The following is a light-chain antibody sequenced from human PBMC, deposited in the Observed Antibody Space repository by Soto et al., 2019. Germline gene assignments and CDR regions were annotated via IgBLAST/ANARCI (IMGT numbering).Light chain of an antibody. J-gene: IGLJ3*02. V-gene: IGLV2-23*01. CDR2: EGS. CDR3: CSYAGSSTWV. Sequence: QSALTQPASVSGSPGQSITISCTGTSSDVGSYNLVSWYQQHPGKAPKLMIYEGSKRPSGVSKRFSGSKSGNTASLTISGLQAEDEADYYGCSYAGSSTWVFGGGTKVTVL. CDR1: SSDVGSYNL.